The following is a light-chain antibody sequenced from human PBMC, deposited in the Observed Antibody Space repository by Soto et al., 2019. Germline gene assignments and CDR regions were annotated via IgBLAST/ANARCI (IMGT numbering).Light chain of an antibody. CDR3: QQSYSTPPLT. CDR2: AAS. V-gene: IGKV1-39*01. Sequence: DIQMTQSPSSLSASVGDRVTITCRASQSISSYLNWYQQKPGKAPKLLIYAASSLQSGVPSRFSGSGSATDFTLTISSLQPEDFATYYCQQSYSTPPLTFGQGTKVEIK. J-gene: IGKJ1*01. CDR1: QSISSY.